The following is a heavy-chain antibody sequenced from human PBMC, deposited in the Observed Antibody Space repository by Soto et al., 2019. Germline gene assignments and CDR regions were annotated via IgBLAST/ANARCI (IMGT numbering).Heavy chain of an antibody. D-gene: IGHD1-7*01. Sequence: SETLSLTCAVSGGSISSSNWWSWVRQPPGKGLEWIGEIYHSGSTNYNPSLKSRVTISVDKSKNQFSLNLSFVTAADTAVYYCATMGTPATGLYYFDYWGQGTLVT. CDR2: IYHSGST. J-gene: IGHJ4*02. V-gene: IGHV4-4*02. CDR1: GGSISSSNW. CDR3: ATMGTPATGLYYFDY.